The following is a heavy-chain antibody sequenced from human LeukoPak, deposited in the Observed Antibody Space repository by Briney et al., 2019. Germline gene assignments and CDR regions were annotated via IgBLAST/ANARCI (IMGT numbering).Heavy chain of an antibody. CDR2: ISSSSSYI. CDR1: GFTFSNYF. D-gene: IGHD3-10*01. V-gene: IGHV3-21*01. Sequence: RSGGSLRLSCAASGFTFSNYFMNWVRRAPGKGLEWVSSISSSSSYIYYADSVKGRFTISRDNAKNSLYLQMNSLRAEDTAVYYCASSITILRGVIPYFDYWGQGTLVTVSS. J-gene: IGHJ4*02. CDR3: ASSITILRGVIPYFDY.